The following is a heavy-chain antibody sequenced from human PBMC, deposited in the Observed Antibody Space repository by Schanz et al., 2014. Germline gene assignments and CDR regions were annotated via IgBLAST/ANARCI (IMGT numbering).Heavy chain of an antibody. V-gene: IGHV1-69*09. CDR2: IIPILGIT. CDR1: GGTFSSYT. D-gene: IGHD6-19*01. Sequence: QVQLVQSGAEVMKPGSSVKVSCKASGGTFSSYTINWVRQAPGQGLEWMGRIIPILGITNVAQTCQDRVTITADKSTSTAYMELSSLRSEDTAVYYCARGLGDERWLELNEACDIWGQGTIVNVSS. J-gene: IGHJ3*02. CDR3: ARGLGDERWLELNEACDI.